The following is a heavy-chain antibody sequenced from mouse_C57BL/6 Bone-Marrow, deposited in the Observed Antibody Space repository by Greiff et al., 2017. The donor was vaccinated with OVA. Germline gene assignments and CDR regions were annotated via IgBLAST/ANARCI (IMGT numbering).Heavy chain of an antibody. V-gene: IGHV1-26*01. CDR2: INPNNGGT. Sequence: EVQLQQSGPELVKPGASVKISCKASGYTFTDYYMNWVKQSHGKSLEWIGDINPNNGGTSYNQKFKGKATLTVDKSSSTAYMELRSLTSEDSAVYDCARDYYGSLFDYWGQGTTLTVSS. J-gene: IGHJ2*01. CDR1: GYTFTDYY. CDR3: ARDYYGSLFDY. D-gene: IGHD1-1*01.